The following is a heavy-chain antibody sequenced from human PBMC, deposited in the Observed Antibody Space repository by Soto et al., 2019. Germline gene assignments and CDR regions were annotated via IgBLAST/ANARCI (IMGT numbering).Heavy chain of an antibody. J-gene: IGHJ3*02. V-gene: IGHV3-33*01. CDR2: IWFDGSNE. CDR1: GFTFSNHG. Sequence: QVQLVESGGGVVQPGRSLRLSCAASGFTFSNHGMHWVRQAPGKGLEWVAVIWFDGSNEYYADSVKGRFTISRDNSKNTLYLQMNSLRAEDTAVYYCARGESRAFDIWGQGTMVTVSS. CDR3: ARGESRAFDI.